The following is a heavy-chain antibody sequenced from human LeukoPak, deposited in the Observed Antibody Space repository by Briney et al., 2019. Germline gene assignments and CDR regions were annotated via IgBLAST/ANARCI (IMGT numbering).Heavy chain of an antibody. J-gene: IGHJ3*02. D-gene: IGHD6-13*01. Sequence: ASVTVSLKASAYTFSCYGISWVRQAPGQGLEWMGWISGYNGKTNYAQKLQGRVTMTTDTSTSAAFMELRSLRSDDTAVYYCARDRVAQQLVPRGDDAFDIWGQGTMVTVSS. CDR3: ARDRVAQQLVPRGDDAFDI. CDR1: AYTFSCYG. V-gene: IGHV1-18*01. CDR2: ISGYNGKT.